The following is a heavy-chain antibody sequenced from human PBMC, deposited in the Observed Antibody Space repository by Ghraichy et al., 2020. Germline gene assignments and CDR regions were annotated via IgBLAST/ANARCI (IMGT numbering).Heavy chain of an antibody. D-gene: IGHD2-15*01. J-gene: IGHJ4*02. V-gene: IGHV3-74*01. CDR2: IKSDGSST. CDR3: AREYCSGGRCYFGTGGSHFDY. CDR1: GFSLSNYW. Sequence: GSLNISCAASGFSLSNYWMHWVRQAPGQGLVWVSRIKSDGSSTIYADSVKGRFTISRDNAKNTLYLQMNSLRAEDTAVYYCAREYCSGGRCYFGTGGSHFDYWGQGTLVTVSS.